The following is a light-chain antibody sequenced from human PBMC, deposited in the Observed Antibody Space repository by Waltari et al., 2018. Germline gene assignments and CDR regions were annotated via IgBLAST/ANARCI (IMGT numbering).Light chain of an antibody. V-gene: IGLV2-11*01. J-gene: IGLJ2*01. CDR3: CSDAGSYTDVV. CDR1: SSDVGGYNY. Sequence: QSALTQPRSVSGSPGQSVTISCTGISSDVGGYNYVSWYQQHPGKAPKLMIYDVSKRPAGVPVRFAGSKSGNTASQTISGLQAEDETDYYCCSDAGSYTDVVFGGGTKLTVL. CDR2: DVS.